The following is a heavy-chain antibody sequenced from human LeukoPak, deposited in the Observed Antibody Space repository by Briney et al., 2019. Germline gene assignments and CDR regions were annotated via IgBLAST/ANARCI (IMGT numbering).Heavy chain of an antibody. J-gene: IGHJ4*02. CDR1: GFTFSSYW. D-gene: IGHD6-19*01. V-gene: IGHV3-7*01. CDR2: IKEDGSIQ. Sequence: GGSLRLSCVASGFTFSSYWMTWVRQAPGKGLEWLANIKEDGSIQYYLDSVRGRFTISRDNAKTSVYLQLNSLRADDAAVYYCARDVWTGVAVSDYWGQGTLVTVSS. CDR3: ARDVWTGVAVSDY.